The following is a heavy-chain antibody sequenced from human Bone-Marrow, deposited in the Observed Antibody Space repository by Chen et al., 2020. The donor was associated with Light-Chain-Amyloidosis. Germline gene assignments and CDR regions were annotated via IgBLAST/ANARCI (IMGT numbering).Heavy chain of an antibody. J-gene: IGHJ4*02. CDR2: IYPDDSDA. V-gene: IGHV5-51*01. CDR3: ARRRDGYNFDY. D-gene: IGHD5-12*01. Sequence: EVQLEQSGPDVKKPGASLKISCQGSGYTFPNYWIGWVRQMPGKGLEWMGVIYPDDSDARDSPSFEGQVTISADKSITPAYLQWRSLKASDTAMYYCARRRDGYNFDYWGQGTLVTVSS. CDR1: GYTFPNYW.